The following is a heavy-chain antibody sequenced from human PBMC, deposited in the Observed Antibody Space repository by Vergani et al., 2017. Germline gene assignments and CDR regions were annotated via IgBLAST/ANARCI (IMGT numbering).Heavy chain of an antibody. CDR2: IYYSGST. CDR1: GGSISSGGYY. Sequence: QVQLQESGPGLVKPSQTLSLTCTVSGGSISSGGYYWSWIRQHPGKGLEWIGYIYYSGSTYYNPSLKSRVTISVDTSKNQFSLKLSSVTAADPAVYYCARDTPGYCSSTSCPNNWFDPWGQGTLVTVSS. V-gene: IGHV4-31*03. D-gene: IGHD2-2*01. J-gene: IGHJ5*02. CDR3: ARDTPGYCSSTSCPNNWFDP.